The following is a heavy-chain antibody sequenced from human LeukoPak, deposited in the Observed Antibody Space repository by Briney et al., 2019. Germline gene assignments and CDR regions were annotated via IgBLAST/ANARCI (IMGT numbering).Heavy chain of an antibody. Sequence: SETLSLTCTVSGGFIGSSSYYWGWNRQPPGKGLEWIGSIYYSGSTYYNPSLKSRVTISVDTSKNQFSLKLSSVTAADTAVYYCADGSGSYYNVGDYWGQGTLVTVSS. D-gene: IGHD3-10*01. CDR3: ADGSGSYYNVGDY. V-gene: IGHV4-39*01. J-gene: IGHJ4*02. CDR1: GGFIGSSSYY. CDR2: IYYSGST.